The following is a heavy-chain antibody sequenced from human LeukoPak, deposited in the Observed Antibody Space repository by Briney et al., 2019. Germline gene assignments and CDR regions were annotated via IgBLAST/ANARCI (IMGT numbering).Heavy chain of an antibody. D-gene: IGHD2-15*01. V-gene: IGHV4-61*02. CDR2: IYTSGST. J-gene: IGHJ4*02. CDR3: ARASYCSGGSCYSYYFDY. CDR1: GGSISSGDYY. Sequence: SETLSLTCTVSGGSISSGDYYWSWIRQPPGKGLEWIGRIYTSGSTNYNPSLKSRVTMSVDTSKNQFSLKLSSVTAADTAVYYCARASYCSGGSCYSYYFDYWGQGTLVTVSS.